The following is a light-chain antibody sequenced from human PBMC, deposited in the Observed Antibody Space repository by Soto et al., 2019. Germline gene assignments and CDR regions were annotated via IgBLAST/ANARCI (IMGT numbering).Light chain of an antibody. CDR1: SSDVGGYNY. CDR2: DVN. J-gene: IGLJ1*01. Sequence: QSVLNQPASVSGSPGQSIAISCTGTSSDVGGYNYVTWHQQHPGKAPKVMIYDVNNRPSGVSDRFSGSKPGNTASLTISGLQAEDEADYYCSSYTSSTTYVFGTGTKVTVL. CDR3: SSYTSSTTYV. V-gene: IGLV2-14*01.